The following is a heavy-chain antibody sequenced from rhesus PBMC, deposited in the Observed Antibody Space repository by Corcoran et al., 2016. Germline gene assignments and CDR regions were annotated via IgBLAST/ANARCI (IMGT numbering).Heavy chain of an antibody. J-gene: IGHJ4*01. CDR2: IDPSDSEI. D-gene: IGHD6-25*01. CDR3: AKGMGLAAAGPLDY. V-gene: IGHV5-20*01. CDR1: GYSFTSYW. Sequence: EVQLVQSGAEVKRPGESLKISCRTSGYSFTSYWLSWVRQMPGKGLEWMGAIDPSDSEIKYTPSFQGQVTISADKSITTAYLQWSRLKASDTATYYCAKGMGLAAAGPLDYWGQGVLVTVSS.